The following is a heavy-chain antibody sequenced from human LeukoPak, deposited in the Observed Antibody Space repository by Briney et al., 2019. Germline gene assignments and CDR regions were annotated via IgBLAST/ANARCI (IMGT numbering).Heavy chain of an antibody. Sequence: GGSLRLSCAASGFTFRIFAMSWVRQAPGKGLEWVSGISGSGGTTYYADSVKGRSTISRDNYKNTLSLQMNSLRAEDTAVYYCAHTRDYYDFWSGYSYWGQGTLVTVSS. J-gene: IGHJ4*02. CDR3: AHTRDYYDFWSGYSY. CDR2: ISGSGGTT. CDR1: GFTFRIFA. V-gene: IGHV3-23*01. D-gene: IGHD3-3*01.